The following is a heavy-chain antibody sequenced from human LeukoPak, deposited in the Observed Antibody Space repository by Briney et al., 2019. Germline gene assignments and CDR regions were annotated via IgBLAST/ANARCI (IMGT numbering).Heavy chain of an antibody. CDR1: GYKFTDDY. D-gene: IGHD3-16*01. CDR3: APTAEAYTSWWRV. J-gene: IGHJ4*02. V-gene: IGHV1-2*02. Sequence: ASVKVSCKASGYKFTDDYMHWVRQAPGQGLEFMGWINPDSGFTNYAQKFKGRVTMTRDTSISTAYLEVRSLTSDDTAVYYCAPTAEAYTSWWRVWGQGTLVTVSS. CDR2: INPDSGFT.